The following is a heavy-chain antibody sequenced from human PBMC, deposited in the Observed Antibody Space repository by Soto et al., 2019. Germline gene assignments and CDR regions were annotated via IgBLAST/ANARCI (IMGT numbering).Heavy chain of an antibody. CDR1: GFTFSSYA. J-gene: IGHJ6*02. D-gene: IGHD2-21*02. Sequence: EVQLLESGGGLVQPGGSLRLSCAASGFTFSSYAMSWVRQAPGKGLEWVSYISDSGSTIYYADSVKGRFTISRANAKNSLYLQMNSLRAEDTAVYYCARAKSDRYGMDVWGQGTTVTVSS. V-gene: IGHV3-48*04. CDR2: ISDSGSTI. CDR3: ARAKSDRYGMDV.